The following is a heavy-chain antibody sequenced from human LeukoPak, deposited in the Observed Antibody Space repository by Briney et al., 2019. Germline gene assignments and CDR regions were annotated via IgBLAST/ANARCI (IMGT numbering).Heavy chain of an antibody. CDR1: GFSFSNAW. J-gene: IGHJ5*02. CDR2: MKSKTDGGTT. Sequence: GGSLRLSCAASGFSFSNAWMSWVRQAPGKGLEWVGRMKSKTDGGTTDYAAPVKGRFTISRDDSKNTLYLQMNSLRAEDTAVYYCARDLGSGSYNWSWFDPWGQGTLVTVSS. CDR3: ARDLGSGSYNWSWFDP. D-gene: IGHD3-10*01. V-gene: IGHV3-15*01.